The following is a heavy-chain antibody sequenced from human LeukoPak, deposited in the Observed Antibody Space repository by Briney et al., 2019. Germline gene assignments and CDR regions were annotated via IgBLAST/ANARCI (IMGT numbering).Heavy chain of an antibody. D-gene: IGHD4-17*01. CDR1: GGSISSSSYY. CDR3: ARQGYGDYGGNYYGMDV. J-gene: IGHJ6*02. CDR2: IYYSGST. V-gene: IGHV4-39*01. Sequence: PSETLSLTCSVSGGSISSSSYYWGWIRQPPGKGLEWIGIIYYSGSTYYNPSLKSRVTISADTSKNQSSLRLSSVTAADTAVYYCARQGYGDYGGNYYGMDVWGQGTTVTVSS.